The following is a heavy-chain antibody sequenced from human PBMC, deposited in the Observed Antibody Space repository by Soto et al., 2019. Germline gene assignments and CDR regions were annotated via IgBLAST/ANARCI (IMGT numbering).Heavy chain of an antibody. Sequence: QVQLVQSGAEVKKPGSSVKVSCEASGGTFSSYPINWVRQAPGQGLEWMGGIIPFFGTSNYAQKFQGRVMSTADDSTSTAYMELRSLRSEDTAVYYCARVGHITNYGMAVWGHGTTVTGSS. J-gene: IGHJ6*02. D-gene: IGHD1-26*01. CDR3: ARVGHITNYGMAV. CDR1: GGTFSSYP. CDR2: IIPFFGTS. V-gene: IGHV1-69*01.